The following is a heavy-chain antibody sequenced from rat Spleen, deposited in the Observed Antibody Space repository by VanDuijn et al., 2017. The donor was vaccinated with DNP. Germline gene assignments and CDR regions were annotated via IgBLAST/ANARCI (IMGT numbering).Heavy chain of an antibody. CDR3: ARHYTY. CDR2: ISGGGRT. V-gene: IGHV2-6*01. D-gene: IGHD1-1*01. J-gene: IGHJ2*01. Sequence: QVQLKESGPGLVQPSQTLSLTCTVSGFSLTGYTVNWIRQPPGKGLEWIAAISGGGRTYYNSALKSRLSISRDTSQSQVFLKMDSLQTEDTAMYFCARHYTYWGRGVMVTVSS. CDR1: GFSLTGYT.